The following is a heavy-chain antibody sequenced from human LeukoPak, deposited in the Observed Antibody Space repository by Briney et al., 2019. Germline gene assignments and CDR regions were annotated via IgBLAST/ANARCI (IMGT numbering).Heavy chain of an antibody. V-gene: IGHV3-74*01. Sequence: GGSLRLSCAASGFTFSSYWMHWVRQAPGKGLVWVSRISTDGSSTSYADSVKGRFTISRDNAKNTLYLQMNSLRAEDTAVYYCARTVPGYFFDYWGQGTLVTVSS. CDR2: ISTDGSST. CDR3: ARTVPGYFFDY. J-gene: IGHJ4*02. D-gene: IGHD3-9*01. CDR1: GFTFSSYW.